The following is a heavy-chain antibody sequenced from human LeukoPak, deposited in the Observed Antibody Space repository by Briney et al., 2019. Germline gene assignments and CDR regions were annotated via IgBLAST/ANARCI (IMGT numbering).Heavy chain of an antibody. CDR2: IIPIFDSA. D-gene: IGHD3-22*01. CDR3: ASQDASIYSESSTSPTYSD. Sequence: SVKVSCKASGGAFTNYAFNWVRQAPGQGLEWMGRIIPIFDSAHYAQRFQGRITITTDESSTTAYMTLSSLTSDDTAVYYCASQDASIYSESSTSPTYSDWGQGTLVTVSS. V-gene: IGHV1-69*05. CDR1: GGAFTNYA. J-gene: IGHJ4*02.